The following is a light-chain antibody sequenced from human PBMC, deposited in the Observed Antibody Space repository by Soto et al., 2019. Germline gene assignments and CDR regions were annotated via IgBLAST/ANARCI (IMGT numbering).Light chain of an antibody. CDR1: SSDVGGYNY. Sequence: QSALTQPASVSGSPGQSITISCTGTSSDVGGYNYVSWYQQHPGKAPELMIYDVSNRPSGVSNRFSGSKSGNTDSLTISGLHAEDDADYYCSSYTSSSTDVFGTGTKLTVL. V-gene: IGLV2-14*01. CDR2: DVS. J-gene: IGLJ1*01. CDR3: SSYTSSSTDV.